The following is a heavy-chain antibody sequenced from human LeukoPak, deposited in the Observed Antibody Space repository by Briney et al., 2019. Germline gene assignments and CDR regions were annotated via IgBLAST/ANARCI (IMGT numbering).Heavy chain of an antibody. CDR3: ARDYYGDSLGHYMDV. CDR2: IIPIFGTA. D-gene: IGHD4-17*01. CDR1: GGTFSSYA. V-gene: IGHV1-69*01. Sequence: ASVKVSCKASGGTFSSYAISWVRQAPGQGLEWMGGIIPIFGTANYAQKFQGRVTITADESTSTAYMELSSLRSEDTAVYYCARDYYGDSLGHYMDVWGKGTTVTVSS. J-gene: IGHJ6*03.